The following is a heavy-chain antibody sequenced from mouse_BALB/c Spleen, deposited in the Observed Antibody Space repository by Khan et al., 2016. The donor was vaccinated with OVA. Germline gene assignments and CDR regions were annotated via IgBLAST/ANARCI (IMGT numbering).Heavy chain of an antibody. Sequence: EVQLVESGPELVRPGASVKISCTASGYSFTGYFMNWVMQSPGKSLEWIGRINPHIGETFYNPRFKDKATLTVDESSSTAHMELRSLASEDSAVYYCTRSYRSDFDYWGQGTTLTVSS. D-gene: IGHD1-1*01. CDR1: GYSFTGYF. J-gene: IGHJ2*01. V-gene: IGHV1-20*02. CDR3: TRSYRSDFDY. CDR2: INPHIGET.